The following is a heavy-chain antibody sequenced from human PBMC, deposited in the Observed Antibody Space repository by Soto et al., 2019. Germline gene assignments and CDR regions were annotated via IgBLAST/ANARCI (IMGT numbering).Heavy chain of an antibody. Sequence: SETLSLTCTVSGGSISSSRCHWGWIRQPPGKGLEWIARIKNSGTTNYNPSLKSRVTISVDTSKNQFSLKLSSVTAADTAVYYCARMGYYGSGEPDRYYYGMDVWGQGTTVTVSS. V-gene: IGHV4-39*07. D-gene: IGHD3-10*01. J-gene: IGHJ6*02. CDR3: ARMGYYGSGEPDRYYYGMDV. CDR2: IKNSGTT. CDR1: GGSISSSRCH.